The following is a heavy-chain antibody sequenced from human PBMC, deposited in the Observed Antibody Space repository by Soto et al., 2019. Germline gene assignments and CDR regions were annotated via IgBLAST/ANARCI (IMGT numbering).Heavy chain of an antibody. Sequence: SETLSLTCTVSGGSITSGGYYWSWIRQHPGKGLEWIGYIYYSGSTYYNPYLKSRVTISVDTSKNQFSLKLSSVTAADTAVYYCARARRYCSGGSCFPDAFDIWGQGTMVTVSS. V-gene: IGHV4-31*03. J-gene: IGHJ3*02. D-gene: IGHD2-15*01. CDR2: IYYSGST. CDR1: GGSITSGGYY. CDR3: ARARRYCSGGSCFPDAFDI.